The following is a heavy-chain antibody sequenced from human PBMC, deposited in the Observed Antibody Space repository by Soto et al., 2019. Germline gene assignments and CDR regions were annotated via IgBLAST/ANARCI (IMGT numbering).Heavy chain of an antibody. CDR3: AKGLRFLEWFWSLRLGGMDV. J-gene: IGHJ6*02. D-gene: IGHD3-3*01. V-gene: IGHV3-23*01. CDR1: GFTFSSYA. Sequence: PGGSLRLSCAASGFTFSSYAMSWVRQAPGKGLEWVSAISGSGGSTYYADSVKGRFTISRDNSKNTLYLQMNSLRAEDTAVYYCAKGLRFLEWFWSLRLGGMDVWGQGTTVTVSS. CDR2: ISGSGGST.